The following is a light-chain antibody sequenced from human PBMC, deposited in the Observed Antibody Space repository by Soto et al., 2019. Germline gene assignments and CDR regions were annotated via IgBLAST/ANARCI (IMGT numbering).Light chain of an antibody. CDR2: KAS. CDR1: QTISSW. V-gene: IGKV1-5*03. J-gene: IGKJ1*01. CDR3: QHYNSYSEA. Sequence: DIQMTQSPSTLSGSVGDRVTITCRASQTISSWLAWYQQKPGKAPKLLIYKASTLKSGVPSRFSGSGSGTEFTLTISSLQPDDFETYYCQHYNSYSEAFGQRTKVNIX.